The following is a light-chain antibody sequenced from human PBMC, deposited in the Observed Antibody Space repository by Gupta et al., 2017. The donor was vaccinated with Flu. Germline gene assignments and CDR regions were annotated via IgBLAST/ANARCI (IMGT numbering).Light chain of an antibody. CDR1: KLGDKY. J-gene: IGLJ1*01. Sequence: CSGDKLGDKYACWYQQKPGRSPVLVIYQDSKRPSGIPERFSGSNSGNTATLTISGTQAMDEADYYCQAWDSGTYVFGTGTKVTVL. V-gene: IGLV3-1*01. CDR2: QDS. CDR3: QAWDSGTYV.